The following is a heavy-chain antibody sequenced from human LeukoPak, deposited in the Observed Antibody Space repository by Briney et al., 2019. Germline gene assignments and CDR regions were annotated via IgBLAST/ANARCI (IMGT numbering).Heavy chain of an antibody. D-gene: IGHD2-2*01. Sequence: SETLSLTCAVYGGFFSGYCWTWIRQPPGKGLEWIGEINHSGGTNYNPSLKSRVTISIDTYKNQFYLKLRSVTGADTAVYYCARGSGGDIVVVPGAMGNYFDYWGQGTLVTVSS. CDR2: INHSGGT. J-gene: IGHJ4*02. CDR3: ARGSGGDIVVVPGAMGNYFDY. V-gene: IGHV4-34*01. CDR1: GGFFSGYC.